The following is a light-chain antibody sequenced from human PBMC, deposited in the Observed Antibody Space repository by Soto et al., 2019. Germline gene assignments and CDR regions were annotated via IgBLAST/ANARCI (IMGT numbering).Light chain of an antibody. CDR1: QSISSNY. CDR3: QQYGSSPPLT. J-gene: IGKJ4*01. V-gene: IGKV3-20*01. CDR2: GAS. Sequence: EIVLTQSPGTLSSSPGERATLSCRASQSISSNYLAWYQQKPGQAPRLVIYGASSRATGIPDRFSGSGSGTDFTLTISRLEPEDFAVYYCQQYGSSPPLTFGGGTKVEIK.